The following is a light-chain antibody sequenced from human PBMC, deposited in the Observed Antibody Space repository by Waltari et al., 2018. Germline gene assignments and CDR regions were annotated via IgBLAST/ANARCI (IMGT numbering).Light chain of an antibody. Sequence: IVLTQSPATLSVSPGEGATLSCRASQNVGTNLAWYQQRPGQAPRLHIYGTSTRATGVPARFRGSGSGTEFTLTISSLQSEDFAVYYCQQYTDWPPLTFGGGTMLEIK. CDR3: QQYTDWPPLT. V-gene: IGKV3-15*01. J-gene: IGKJ4*01. CDR2: GTS. CDR1: QNVGTN.